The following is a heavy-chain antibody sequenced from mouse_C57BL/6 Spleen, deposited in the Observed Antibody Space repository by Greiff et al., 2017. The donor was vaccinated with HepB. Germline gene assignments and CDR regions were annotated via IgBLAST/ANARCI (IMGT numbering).Heavy chain of an antibody. V-gene: IGHV1-82*01. D-gene: IGHD3-2*02. J-gene: IGHJ2*01. CDR3: ASSSGPYYFDY. CDR1: GYAFSSSW. CDR2: IYPGDGDT. Sequence: VQLQQSGPELVKPGASVKISCKASGYAFSSSWMNWVKQRPGKGLEWIGRIYPGDGDTNYNGKFKGKATLTADKSSSTAYMQLSSLTSEDSAVYFCASSSGPYYFDYWGQGTTLTVSS.